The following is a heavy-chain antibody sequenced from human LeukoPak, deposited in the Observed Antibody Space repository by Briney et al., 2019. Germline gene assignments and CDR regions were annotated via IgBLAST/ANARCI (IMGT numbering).Heavy chain of an antibody. V-gene: IGHV3-74*01. D-gene: IGHD4-17*01. CDR3: ATDINGDLFHV. CDR2: IKSDGSAT. J-gene: IGHJ4*02. CDR1: ELSFSSYW. Sequence: PGGSLRLSCAGSELSFSSYWMHWVRQRPEKGLEWVFSIKSDGSATAYADSVKGRFSMSTDSAKYTASLHMNSLRVEDTAMYYCATDINGDLFHVWGQGTPVTVSS.